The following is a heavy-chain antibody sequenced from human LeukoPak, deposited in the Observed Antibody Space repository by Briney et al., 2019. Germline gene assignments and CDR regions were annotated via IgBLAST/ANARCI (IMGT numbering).Heavy chain of an antibody. J-gene: IGHJ6*02. D-gene: IGHD4-11*01. V-gene: IGHV4-4*07. CDR2: IYTSGST. CDR3: AREYSNYYYYYGMDV. Sequence: SETLSLTCAVSGGSISGYYWSWIRQPAGKGLEWIGRIYTSGSTNYNPSLKSRVTMSVDTSKNQFSLKLSSVTAADTAVYYCAREYSNYYYYYGMDVWAKGPRSPSP. CDR1: GGSISGYY.